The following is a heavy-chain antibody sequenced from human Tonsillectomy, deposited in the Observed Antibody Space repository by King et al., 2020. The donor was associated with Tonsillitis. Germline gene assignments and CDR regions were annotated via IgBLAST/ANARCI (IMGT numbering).Heavy chain of an antibody. Sequence: VQLVESGGGLVQPGGSLRLSCAASAFTFSTSWMTWLRQSPGKGLEWVATMNGDGSQIGYVDSVRGRFTISRDNAKSSVYLQMDTLRSEDTAIYYCAGDHGYSAFEIWGQGTVVTVSS. CDR1: AFTFSTSW. CDR3: AGDHGYSAFEI. V-gene: IGHV3-7*01. J-gene: IGHJ3*02. CDR2: MNGDGSQI. D-gene: IGHD2-2*03.